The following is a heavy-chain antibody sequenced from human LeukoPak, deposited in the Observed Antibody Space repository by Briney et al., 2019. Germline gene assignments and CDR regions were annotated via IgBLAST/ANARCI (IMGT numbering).Heavy chain of an antibody. CDR3: ARGGLGSAAKYYYYYYMDV. Sequence: GGSLRLSCAASGFTFSSYGMHWVRQAPGKGLEWVAFIRYDGSNKYFADSVKGRFTISRDSAKNSLYLQMNSLRAEDTAVYYCARGGLGSAAKYYYYYYMDVWGKGTTVTVSS. D-gene: IGHD6-25*01. V-gene: IGHV3-30*02. J-gene: IGHJ6*03. CDR2: IRYDGSNK. CDR1: GFTFSSYG.